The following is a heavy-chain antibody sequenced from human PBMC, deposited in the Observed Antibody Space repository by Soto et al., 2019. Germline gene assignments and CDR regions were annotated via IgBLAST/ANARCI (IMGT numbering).Heavy chain of an antibody. V-gene: IGHV3-33*01. Sequence: QVQLVESGGDVVQPGRALRLSCAASGFPFSTYGMHWVRQAPGKGLEWVAIIWNDGSNKYYADSVKGRFTISRDNSRNTLYLQMSSLRVEDTAVYYCASDPQPQADYDCWSGLDSFDIWGQGTMVTVSS. CDR3: ASDPQPQADYDCWSGLDSFDI. CDR1: GFPFSTYG. J-gene: IGHJ3*02. D-gene: IGHD3-3*01. CDR2: IWNDGSNK.